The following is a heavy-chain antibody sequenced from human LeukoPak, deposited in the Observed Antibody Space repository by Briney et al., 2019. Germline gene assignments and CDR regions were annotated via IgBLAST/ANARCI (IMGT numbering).Heavy chain of an antibody. CDR1: GGSFSGYY. D-gene: IGHD1-26*01. Sequence: SETLSLTCAVYGGSFSGYYSSWVRQPPGKGLEWIGEINHSGSTNYNPSLKSRVTISVDTPKNQFSLKLGSVTAADTAVYYCARAPIVGGINYWGQGTLVTVSS. CDR3: ARAPIVGGINY. V-gene: IGHV4-34*01. J-gene: IGHJ4*02. CDR2: INHSGST.